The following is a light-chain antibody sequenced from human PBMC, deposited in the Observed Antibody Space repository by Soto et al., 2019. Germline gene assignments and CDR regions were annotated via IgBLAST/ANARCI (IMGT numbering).Light chain of an antibody. CDR3: QASYSTPLT. CDR2: SAS. Sequence: DIQMTQSPSSLSASIGDRVTLTCRSSQSIGNYLNWYQQKPGKAPSLLIHSASTLQSGVPSRFSGSGSGTAFTFTISGLQPDDVATYYCQASYSTPLTFGQGTRLE. V-gene: IGKV1-39*01. CDR1: QSIGNY. J-gene: IGKJ5*01.